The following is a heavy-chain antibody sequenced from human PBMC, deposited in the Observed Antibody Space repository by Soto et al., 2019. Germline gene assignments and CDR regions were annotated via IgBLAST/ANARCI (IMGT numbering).Heavy chain of an antibody. CDR1: GGTFSSYA. CDR3: ARVGIAAAEESVFDY. CDR2: IIPIFGTA. V-gene: IGHV1-69*13. Sequence: GASVKVSFKASGGTFSSYAISWVRQAPGQGLEWMGGIIPIFGTANYAQKFQGRVTITADESTSTAYMELSSLRSEDTAVYYCARVGIAAAEESVFDYWGQGTLVTVS. D-gene: IGHD6-13*01. J-gene: IGHJ4*02.